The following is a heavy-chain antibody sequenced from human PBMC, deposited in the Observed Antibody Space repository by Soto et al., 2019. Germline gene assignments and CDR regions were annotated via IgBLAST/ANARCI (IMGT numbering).Heavy chain of an antibody. CDR1: AGTFNRYA. CDR3: ARQKRDTPMVPFDD. J-gene: IGHJ4*02. D-gene: IGHD5-18*01. Sequence: QAQLVQSGAEVKNPGSSVKVSCMSSAGTFNRYAINWVRQAPGHGLEWLGGLVPLFGTPNYAQKFQDRVTIAADESTNTTSMELRGLTSDDTAVYYCARQKRDTPMVPFDDWDQGTLVTVSS. CDR2: LVPLFGTP. V-gene: IGHV1-69*01.